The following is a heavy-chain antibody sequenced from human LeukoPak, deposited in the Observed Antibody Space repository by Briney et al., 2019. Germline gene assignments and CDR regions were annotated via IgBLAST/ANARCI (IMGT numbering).Heavy chain of an antibody. CDR3: ARDYCTRGGDCYKEDLFDP. D-gene: IGHD2-21*02. J-gene: IGHJ5*02. CDR1: GYTFGIYG. CDR2: ISPYDGDT. V-gene: IGHV1-18*01. Sequence: SVKVSCKASGYTFGIYGISWVRQAPGQGLEWMAWISPYDGDTNYAQKFEGRVTMTTETSTNTAYMELRSLRSDDTAIYYCARDYCTRGGDCYKEDLFDPWGQGTRFTVSA.